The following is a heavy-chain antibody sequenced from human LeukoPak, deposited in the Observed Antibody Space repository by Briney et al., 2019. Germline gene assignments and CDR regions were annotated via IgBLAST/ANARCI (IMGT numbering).Heavy chain of an antibody. D-gene: IGHD6-13*01. CDR3: ARVGAAGTFDYFDY. CDR1: GFTFSGSA. V-gene: IGHV3-73*01. Sequence: GGSLRLSCAASGFTFSGSAMHWVRQASGKGLEWVGRIRSKANSYATAYAASVKGRFTISRDDSKTTAYLQMNSLKTEDTAVYYCARVGAAGTFDYFDYWGQGTLVTVSS. CDR2: IRSKANSYAT. J-gene: IGHJ4*02.